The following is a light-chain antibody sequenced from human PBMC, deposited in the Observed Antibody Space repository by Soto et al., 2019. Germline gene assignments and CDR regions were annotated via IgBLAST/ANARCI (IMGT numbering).Light chain of an antibody. J-gene: IGKJ1*01. Sequence: IVLTQSPGTVSLSPGERATLSCRASQSGSSSYLAWYQQRPGQAPRLLIFGASTRATGIPDRFSGSGSGTDFTLTISRLEPEDSAVYFCQHYGSSQWTCGQWTFGKGTKVEI. CDR2: GAS. CDR3: QHYGSSQWTCGQWT. CDR1: QSGSSSY. V-gene: IGKV3-20*01.